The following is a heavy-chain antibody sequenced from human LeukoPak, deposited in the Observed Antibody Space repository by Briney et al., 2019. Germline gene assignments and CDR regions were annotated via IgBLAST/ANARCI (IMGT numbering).Heavy chain of an antibody. CDR1: GYTLTELS. J-gene: IGHJ4*02. CDR2: FDPEDGET. V-gene: IGHV1-24*01. CDR3: ATGGYWGVGAPSPYYFDY. D-gene: IGHD1-26*01. Sequence: GASVKVSCKVSGYTLTELSMHWVRQAPGKGLEWMGGFDPEDGETIYAQKFQGRVTMTEDTSTDTAYMGLSSLRSEDTAVYYCATGGYWGVGAPSPYYFDYWGQGTLVTVSS.